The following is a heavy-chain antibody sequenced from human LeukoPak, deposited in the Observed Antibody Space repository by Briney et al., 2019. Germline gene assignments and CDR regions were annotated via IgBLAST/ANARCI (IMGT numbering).Heavy chain of an antibody. CDR1: GYTFTGYY. CDR2: ISGYDGNT. CDR3: TRGRGWYSWFDP. V-gene: IGHV1-18*04. Sequence: ASVKVSCKASGYTFTGYYMHWVRQAPGQGLEWMGWISGYDGNTNSAQKFQGRVTMTTDTSTSTAYMELRSLRSDDTAIYYCTRGRGWYSWFDPWGQGTLVTVSS. J-gene: IGHJ5*02. D-gene: IGHD6-19*01.